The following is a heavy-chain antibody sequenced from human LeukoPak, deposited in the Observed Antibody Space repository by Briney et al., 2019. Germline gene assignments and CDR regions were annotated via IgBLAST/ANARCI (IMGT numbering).Heavy chain of an antibody. D-gene: IGHD2-2*01. Sequence: SETLSLTCTVSGGSISSYYRSWIRQPAGKGLEWIGRIYTSGSTNYNPSLKSRVTMSVDTSKNQFSLKLSSVTAADTAVYYCARETVAPYCSSTSCYYYHMDVWGKGTTVTVSS. CDR1: GGSISSYY. CDR3: ARETVAPYCSSTSCYYYHMDV. CDR2: IYTSGST. V-gene: IGHV4-4*07. J-gene: IGHJ6*03.